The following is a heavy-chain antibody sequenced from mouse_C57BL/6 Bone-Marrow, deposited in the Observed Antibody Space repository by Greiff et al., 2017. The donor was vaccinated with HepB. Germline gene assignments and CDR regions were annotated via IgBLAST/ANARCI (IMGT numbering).Heavy chain of an antibody. Sequence: EVQRVESGGDLVKPGGSLKLSCAASGFTFSSYGMSWVRQTPDKRLEWVATIRSGGSYTYYPDSVKGRFTITRDNAKNTLYLQMSSLKSEDTAMYYCASAIYYYGSGWFAYWGQGTLVTVSA. CDR2: IRSGGSYT. J-gene: IGHJ3*01. V-gene: IGHV5-6*01. CDR1: GFTFSSYG. D-gene: IGHD1-1*01. CDR3: ASAIYYYGSGWFAY.